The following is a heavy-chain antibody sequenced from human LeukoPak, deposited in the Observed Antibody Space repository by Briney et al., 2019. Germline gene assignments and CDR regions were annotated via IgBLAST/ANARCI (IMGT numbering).Heavy chain of an antibody. J-gene: IGHJ4*02. CDR1: GFTFSSYW. Sequence: PGGSLRLSCATSGFTFSSYWMNWARQAPGKGLEWVASINHNGNVNYYVDSVKGRFTISRDNAKNTLYLQMNSLRAEDTAVYYCARERYFDYWGQGTLVTVSS. CDR3: ARERYFDY. V-gene: IGHV3-7*03. CDR2: INHNGNVN.